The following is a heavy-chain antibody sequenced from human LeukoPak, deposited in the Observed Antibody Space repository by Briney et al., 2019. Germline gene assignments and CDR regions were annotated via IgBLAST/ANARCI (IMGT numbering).Heavy chain of an antibody. CDR2: VYQSGHA. CDR3: ASLRFGDSYFDL. Sequence: PSETLSLTCKVSNYSVRSDLHWSWIRQSPGRGLEWIASVYQSGHAYYSPSRKSRVLISFDTSKKELSLKINSVTATDTALYYCASLRFGDSYFDLWGQGTQATVSS. J-gene: IGHJ4*02. D-gene: IGHD3-10*01. CDR1: NYSVRSDLH. V-gene: IGHV4-38-2*02.